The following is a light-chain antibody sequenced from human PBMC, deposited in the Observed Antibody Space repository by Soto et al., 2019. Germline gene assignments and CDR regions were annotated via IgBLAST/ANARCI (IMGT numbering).Light chain of an antibody. CDR1: QSVSSY. CDR2: DAS. Sequence: EIVLTQSPATLSLSPGERATLSCRASQSVSSYLAWYQQKPGQAPRLLIYDASNRATGIPARFSGSGSGTDFTLTISRLEPEDFAVYYCLQRSDWPRTFGQGTKVEI. V-gene: IGKV3-11*01. J-gene: IGKJ1*01. CDR3: LQRSDWPRT.